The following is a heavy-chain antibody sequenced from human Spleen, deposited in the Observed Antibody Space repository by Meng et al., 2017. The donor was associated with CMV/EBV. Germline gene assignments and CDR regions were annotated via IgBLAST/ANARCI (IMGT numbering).Heavy chain of an antibody. J-gene: IGHJ4*02. CDR3: ARRQITPYYFDF. CDR1: GASFSGYY. D-gene: IGHD4-23*01. V-gene: IGHV4-34*01. Sequence: GSLRLSCAVYGASFSGYYWNWIRQPPGKGLEWIGNIYHNANVYYNPSLKSRATISADTSKNQFSLRLSSVTAADTAIYYCARRQITPYYFDFWGQGTLVTVSS. CDR2: IYHNANV.